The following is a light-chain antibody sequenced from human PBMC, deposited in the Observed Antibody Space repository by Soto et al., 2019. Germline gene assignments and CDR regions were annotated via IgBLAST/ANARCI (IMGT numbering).Light chain of an antibody. CDR3: AAWDDSLNGVV. Sequence: QYVLTQPPSASGTPGQRVTISCSGSSSNIGSNTVNWYQQLPGTAPKLLISSNNQRPSGVPDRFSGSKSGTSASLAISWLQSEDEADYYCAAWDDSLNGVVFGGGTKLTVL. J-gene: IGLJ2*01. CDR2: SNN. V-gene: IGLV1-44*01. CDR1: SSNIGSNT.